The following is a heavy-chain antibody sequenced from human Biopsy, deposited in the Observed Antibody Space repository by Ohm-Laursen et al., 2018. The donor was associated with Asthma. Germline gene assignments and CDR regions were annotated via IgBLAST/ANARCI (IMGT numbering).Heavy chain of an antibody. CDR3: AKDERAYYGSDSKYMQPVPLGD. Sequence: SLRLSCAASGFSFSNYGMHWVRQAPGKGLDWVAVISFDGTNRNYTDSVKGRFTISRDKSDNTLYLQMNSLTAEDTAVYHCAKDERAYYGSDSKYMQPVPLGDWGQGTAVIVSA. V-gene: IGHV3-30*18. CDR2: ISFDGTNR. D-gene: IGHD2-21*01. J-gene: IGHJ4*02. CDR1: GFSFSNYG.